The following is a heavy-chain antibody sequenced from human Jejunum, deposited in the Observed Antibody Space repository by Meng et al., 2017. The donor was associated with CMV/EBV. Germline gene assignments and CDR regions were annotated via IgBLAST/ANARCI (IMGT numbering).Heavy chain of an antibody. V-gene: IGHV4-30-4*08. D-gene: IGHD5-12*01. J-gene: IGHJ6*02. CDR1: IKSGGYY. CDR3: ARISITTISGPYYYGLDV. CDR2: IYYSGNT. Sequence: IKSGGYYWSWIRQPPGKGLEWIGYIYYSGNTNYNPSLKSRVSMSVDTSKNQFSLKLSSVTAADTAVYYCARISITTISGPYYYGLDVWGQGTTVTVSS.